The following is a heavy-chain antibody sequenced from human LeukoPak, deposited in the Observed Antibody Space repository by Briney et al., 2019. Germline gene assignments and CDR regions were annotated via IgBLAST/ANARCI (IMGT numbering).Heavy chain of an antibody. CDR2: IIPIFGAA. J-gene: IGHJ5*02. CDR1: GGTFSSYA. D-gene: IGHD3-10*01. Sequence: SVKVSCKASGGTFSSYAISWLRQAPGQGLEWMGVIIPIFGAANYAQKFQGRVTITADESTSTAYMELSSLRSEDTAVYYCARAPFNRITMVRGVIGWFDPWGQGTLVTVSS. V-gene: IGHV1-69*13. CDR3: ARAPFNRITMVRGVIGWFDP.